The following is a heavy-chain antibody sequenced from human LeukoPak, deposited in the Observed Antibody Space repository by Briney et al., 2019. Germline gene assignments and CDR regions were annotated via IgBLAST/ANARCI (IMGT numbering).Heavy chain of an antibody. CDR3: ARVRAAHYYDY. D-gene: IGHD6-6*01. J-gene: IGHJ4*02. CDR2: VSYDGSKK. CDR1: GFSLSGDG. V-gene: IGHV3-30-3*01. Sequence: GGSLRLSCAASGFSLSGDGMHWVRQAPGKGLEWVAVVSYDGSKKYYADSVKGRFTISRDNSKNTQYLEMNSPKVEDTAAYYCARVRAAHYYDYWGQGTLVTVSS.